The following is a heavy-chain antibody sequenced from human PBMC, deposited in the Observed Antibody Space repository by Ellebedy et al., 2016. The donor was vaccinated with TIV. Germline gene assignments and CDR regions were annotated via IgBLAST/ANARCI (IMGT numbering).Heavy chain of an antibody. D-gene: IGHD3-9*01. CDR3: AREDYDVLTGNNDWFDP. V-gene: IGHV4-59*01. CDR2: ISYSGST. Sequence: PSETLSLTCTVTGGSIRSSFWNWIRQPPGKGLEWIGYISYSGSTNYNHSLKSRVTMSIDTSQNQFSLRLSSVTAADTAVYYCAREDYDVLTGNNDWFDPWGQGTLVTVSS. J-gene: IGHJ5*02. CDR1: GGSIRSSF.